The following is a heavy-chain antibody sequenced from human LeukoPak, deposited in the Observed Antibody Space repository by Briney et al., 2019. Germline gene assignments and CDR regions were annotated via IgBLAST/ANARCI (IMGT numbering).Heavy chain of an antibody. CDR1: GYTFAEYA. J-gene: IGHJ3*02. D-gene: IGHD6-13*01. Sequence: GGSLRLSCAASGYTFAEYAMHWVRQAPGKGLEWVAIISWSSGSIGYADSVKGRFTISRDNAKNSLYLQMNSLRAEDMALYYCANRLRGWQELGTDGVDMWGQATTVTVSS. CDR3: ANRLRGWQELGTDGVDM. V-gene: IGHV3-9*03. CDR2: ISWSSGSI.